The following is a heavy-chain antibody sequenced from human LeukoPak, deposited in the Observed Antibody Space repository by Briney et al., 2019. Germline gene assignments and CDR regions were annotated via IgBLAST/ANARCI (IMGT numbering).Heavy chain of an antibody. J-gene: IGHJ4*02. V-gene: IGHV4-34*01. CDR1: GGSFTDYF. Sequence: SETLSLTCAVYGGSFTDYFWNWIRQPPGKGLEWIGEINHGGGTRYSPSLKSRATISVDTSKKQFSLNLTSVTATDTAVYFCARGEDGTGDYRPTYFDSWGQGILVTVSS. CDR3: ARGEDGTGDYRPTYFDS. CDR2: INHGGGT. D-gene: IGHD4-17*01.